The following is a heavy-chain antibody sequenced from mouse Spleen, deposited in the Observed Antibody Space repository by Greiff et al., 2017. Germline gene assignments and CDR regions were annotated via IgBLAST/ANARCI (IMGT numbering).Heavy chain of an antibody. J-gene: IGHJ2*01. V-gene: IGHV1-82*01. CDR3: ARSGGAGRDFDY. CDR2: IYPGDGDT. CDR1: GYAFSSSW. Sequence: QVQLQQSGPELVKPGASVKISCKASGYAFSSSWMNWVKQRPGKGLEWIGRIYPGDGDTNYNGKFKGKATLTADKSSSTAYMQLSSLTSEDSAVYFCARSGGAGRDFDYWGQGTTLTVSS. D-gene: IGHD4-1*01.